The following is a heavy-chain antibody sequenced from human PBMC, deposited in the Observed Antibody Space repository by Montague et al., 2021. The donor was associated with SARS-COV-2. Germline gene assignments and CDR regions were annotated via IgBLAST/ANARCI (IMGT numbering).Heavy chain of an antibody. CDR1: GYSFTSYW. V-gene: IGHV5-51*01. CDR2: IYPGDSDT. J-gene: IGHJ4*02. CDR3: ARAGYYDSSGYYYADHFGY. Sequence: QSGAEVKTPGESLKISCKGSGYSFTSYWIGWVRQMPGKGLEWMGIIYPGDSDTRYSPSFQGQVTISADKSISTAYLQWSSLKASDTAMYYCARAGYYDSSGYYYADHFGYWGQGTLVTVSS. D-gene: IGHD3-22*01.